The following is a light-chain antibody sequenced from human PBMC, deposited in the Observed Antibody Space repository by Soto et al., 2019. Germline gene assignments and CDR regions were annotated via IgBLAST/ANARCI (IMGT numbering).Light chain of an antibody. CDR3: SSYTTSNTRQIV. Sequence: QSVLTQPASVSGSPGQSITISCTGTSSDVGGYNYVSWDQHHPGKAPKLMIYDVSNRPSGGSNRFSGSKSGNTASLTISGLQPEDEADYYCSSYTTSNTRQIVFGTGTKLTVL. J-gene: IGLJ1*01. CDR1: SSDVGGYNY. CDR2: DVS. V-gene: IGLV2-14*03.